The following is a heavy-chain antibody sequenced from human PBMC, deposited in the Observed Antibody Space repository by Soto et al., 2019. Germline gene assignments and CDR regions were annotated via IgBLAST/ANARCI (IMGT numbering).Heavy chain of an antibody. CDR3: ARESEDLTSNFDY. Sequence: AGGSLRLSCAASGFIFTRDSMNWVRQAPGKGLEWVSSISSTTNYIYYGDSMKGRFTISRDNAKNSLYLEMNSLRAEDTAVYYCARESEDLTSNFDYWGQGTLVTVSS. V-gene: IGHV3-21*06. CDR2: ISSTTNYI. J-gene: IGHJ4*02. CDR1: GFIFTRDS.